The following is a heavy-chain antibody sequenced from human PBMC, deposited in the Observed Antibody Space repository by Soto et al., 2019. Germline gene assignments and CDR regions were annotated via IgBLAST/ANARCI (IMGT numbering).Heavy chain of an antibody. Sequence: QVQLQESGPGLVKPSETLSLTCTVSSGSISSYYWTWIRQPPGKGLEWIGYINHSGCTNYSPSLKRRLPISVDTSKNQFSLKLRSVTAADTAVYYCAGGQQWLTFWYFDLWGRGSLVTVSS. J-gene: IGHJ2*01. V-gene: IGHV4-59*08. CDR1: SGSISSYY. CDR2: INHSGCT. D-gene: IGHD6-19*01. CDR3: AGGQQWLTFWYFDL.